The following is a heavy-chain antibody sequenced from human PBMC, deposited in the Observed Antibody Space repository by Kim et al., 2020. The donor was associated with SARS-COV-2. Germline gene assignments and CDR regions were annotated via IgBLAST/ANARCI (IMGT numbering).Heavy chain of an antibody. Sequence: SETLSLTCLVSGDSINNSNFYWGWIRQSPGKGLEWIGSIYSTGATYYTPSLKSRVTISLDMSKNQLYLSLNSVTTAVYYCARMSRGSGFDSWGQGILVTVSS. D-gene: IGHD3-10*01. CDR3: ARMSRGSGFDS. J-gene: IGHJ4*02. CDR2: IYSTGAT. CDR1: GDSINNSNFY. V-gene: IGHV4-39*01.